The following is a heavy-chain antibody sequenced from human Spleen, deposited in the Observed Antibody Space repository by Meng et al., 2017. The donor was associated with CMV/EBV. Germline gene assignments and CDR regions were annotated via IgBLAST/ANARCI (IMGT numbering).Heavy chain of an antibody. J-gene: IGHJ4*02. CDR2: IYYSGST. CDR3: ARGGSYYDY. D-gene: IGHD1-26*01. V-gene: IGHV4-59*01. CDR1: GASISNYY. Sequence: SETLSLTCIVSGASISNYYWSWIRQPPGKGLEWIGYIYYSGSTNYNPTLKGQVTISVDKNQFSLKLRSLTASDTAVYYCARGGSYYDYWGQGTLVTVSS.